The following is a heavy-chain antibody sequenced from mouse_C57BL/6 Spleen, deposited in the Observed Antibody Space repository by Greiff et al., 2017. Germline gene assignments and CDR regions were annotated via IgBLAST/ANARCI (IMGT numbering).Heavy chain of an antibody. J-gene: IGHJ1*03. V-gene: IGHV5-16*01. CDR2: INYDGSST. D-gene: IGHD2-4*01. Sequence: EVQLVESEGGLVQPGSSMKLSCTASGFTFSDYYMAWVRQVPEKGLEWVANINYDGSSTYYLDSLKSRFIISRDNAKNILYLQMSSLKSEDTATYDCAREGTYDYDGYFDVWGTGTTVTVSS. CDR3: AREGTYDYDGYFDV. CDR1: GFTFSDYY.